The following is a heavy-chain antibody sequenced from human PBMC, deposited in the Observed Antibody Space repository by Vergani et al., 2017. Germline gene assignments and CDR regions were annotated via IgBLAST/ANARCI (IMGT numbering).Heavy chain of an antibody. V-gene: IGHV4-38-2*02. D-gene: IGHD5-18*01. Sequence: QLQLKESGPGLVKPSETLSLTCTVSGGSISSGYYWAWIRQPPGKGLDWIGSTHHSGSTNYNPSLKSRFTISVDTSKNQFSLKLSSVTAADTAVYYCARAGGYSYGYAYWGQGTLVTVSS. CDR1: GGSISSGYY. CDR2: THHSGST. CDR3: ARAGGYSYGYAY. J-gene: IGHJ4*02.